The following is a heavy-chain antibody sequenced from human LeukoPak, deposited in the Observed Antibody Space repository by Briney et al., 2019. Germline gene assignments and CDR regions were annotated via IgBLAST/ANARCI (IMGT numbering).Heavy chain of an antibody. CDR2: IYTSGST. Sequence: SETLSLTCTVSGGSISSYYWSWIRQPAGRGLEWIGRIYTSGSTNYNPSLKSRVTMSVDTSKNQFSLKLSSVTAADTAVYYCARRSIVATVFDAFDIWGQGTMVTVSS. V-gene: IGHV4-4*07. D-gene: IGHD5-12*01. CDR1: GGSISSYY. J-gene: IGHJ3*02. CDR3: ARRSIVATVFDAFDI.